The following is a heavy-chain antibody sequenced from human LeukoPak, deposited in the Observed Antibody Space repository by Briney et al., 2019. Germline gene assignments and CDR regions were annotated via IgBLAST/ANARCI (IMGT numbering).Heavy chain of an antibody. J-gene: IGHJ4*02. V-gene: IGHV3-33*01. CDR3: ARDSGVGGSYYLSDY. D-gene: IGHD1-26*01. CDR1: LCTFSSYG. Sequence: GRSLRLSCARSLCTFSSYGMHWVRQAPGKGLEWVAVIWYDGSNKYYADSVKRRFTISRDNSKNTLYLQMNSLRAEDAAVYYCARDSGVGGSYYLSDYWGQGTLVTVSS. CDR2: IWYDGSNK.